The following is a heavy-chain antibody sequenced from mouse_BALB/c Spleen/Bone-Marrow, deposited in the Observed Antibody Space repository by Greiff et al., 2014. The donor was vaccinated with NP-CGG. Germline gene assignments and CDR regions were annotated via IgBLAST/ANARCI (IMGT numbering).Heavy chain of an antibody. D-gene: IGHD1-2*01. V-gene: IGHV5-4*02. J-gene: IGHJ3*01. CDR3: ARDLITTATSFAY. CDR1: GFTFSDYY. Sequence: VQLKESGGGLVKPGGSLKLSCAASGFTFSDYYMYWVRQTPEKRLEWVATIRDGGSYTYYPDIVKGRFTISRDNAKNNLYLQMSSLKSEDTAMYYCARDLITTATSFAYWGQGTLVTVSA. CDR2: IRDGGSYT.